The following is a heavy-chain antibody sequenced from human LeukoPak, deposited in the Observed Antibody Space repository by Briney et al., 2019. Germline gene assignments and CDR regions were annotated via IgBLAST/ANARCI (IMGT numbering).Heavy chain of an antibody. CDR2: IYSRGNT. CDR1: GVSISSGSNY. Sequence: SETLSLTCSVSGVSISSGSNYWGWIRQPPGKTLEWIGSIYSRGNTYYNPSLKSRVIILIDTAKNHFSLNLSSVTAADTAVYYCARGSASSSGFDYWGQGTLVTVSS. V-gene: IGHV4-39*07. D-gene: IGHD6-19*01. CDR3: ARGSASSSGFDY. J-gene: IGHJ4*02.